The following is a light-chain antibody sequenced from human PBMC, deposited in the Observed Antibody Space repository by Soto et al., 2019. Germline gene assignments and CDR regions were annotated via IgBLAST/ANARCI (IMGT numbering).Light chain of an antibody. CDR1: SSDVGNYNY. Sequence: QSVLTQPASVSGSPGQSITISCTGTSSDVGNYNYVSWYQQHPGKAPKLMIYDVSNRPSGVSNRFSCSKSGNTASLTISGLQAEDEADYYCNSYTSSSTYGFGAGTKVTVL. J-gene: IGLJ1*01. V-gene: IGLV2-14*01. CDR2: DVS. CDR3: NSYTSSSTYG.